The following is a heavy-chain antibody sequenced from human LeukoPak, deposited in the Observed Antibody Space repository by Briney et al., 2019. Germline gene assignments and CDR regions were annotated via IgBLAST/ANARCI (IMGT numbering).Heavy chain of an antibody. V-gene: IGHV3-66*01. CDR3: VRDPHNSGSGRYFED. D-gene: IGHD3-10*01. Sequence: GGSLRLSCAASGFSVSNNYMSWVRQAPGKGLEWVSVFYSGGTIRYAESVRDRFSISRDVSKNILYLQMNSLRAEDTAVYYCVRDPHNSGSGRYFEDWGRGNLVTVSS. CDR1: GFSVSNNY. J-gene: IGHJ4*02. CDR2: FYSGGTI.